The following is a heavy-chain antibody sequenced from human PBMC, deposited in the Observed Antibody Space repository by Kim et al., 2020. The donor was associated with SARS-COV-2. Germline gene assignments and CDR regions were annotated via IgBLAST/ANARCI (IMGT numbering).Heavy chain of an antibody. Sequence: VEGRFTISRDNAQNTLYLQMNSLRVEDTAVYFCARGPLVYSNNWHEYGMDVWGQGTTVTVS. CDR3: ARGPLVYSNNWHEYGMDV. V-gene: IGHV3-74*01. D-gene: IGHD1-20*01. J-gene: IGHJ6*02.